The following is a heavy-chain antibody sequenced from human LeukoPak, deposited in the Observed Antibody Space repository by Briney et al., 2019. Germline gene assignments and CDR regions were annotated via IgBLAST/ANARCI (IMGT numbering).Heavy chain of an antibody. CDR2: IYTSGST. CDR1: GGSISSYY. V-gene: IGHV4-4*09. CDR3: ASHLAAADAFDI. J-gene: IGHJ3*02. D-gene: IGHD6-25*01. Sequence: SETLSLTCTVSGGSISSYYWSWIRQPPGKGLGWIGYIYTSGSTNYNPSLKSRVTISVDTSKNQFSLKLSSVTAADTAVYYCASHLAAADAFDIWGQGTMVTVSS.